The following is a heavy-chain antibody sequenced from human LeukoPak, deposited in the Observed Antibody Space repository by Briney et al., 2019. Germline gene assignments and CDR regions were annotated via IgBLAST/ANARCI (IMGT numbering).Heavy chain of an antibody. CDR1: CGSINSHY. CDR2: IYYSWST. Sequence: SETLSLTCTVSCGSINSHYWSWIRQPAGKGLEWIGYIYYSWSTNYNPSFKSRVTISVDKSKNQVSLQLSSVTASDAAVYYCARIGGSYGGDGDFWGQGTLLTVSS. J-gene: IGHJ4*02. D-gene: IGHD3-10*01. V-gene: IGHV4-59*08. CDR3: ARIGGSYGGDGDF.